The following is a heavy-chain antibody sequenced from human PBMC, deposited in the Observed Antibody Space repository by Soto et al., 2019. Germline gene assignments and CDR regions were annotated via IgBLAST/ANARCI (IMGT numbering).Heavy chain of an antibody. CDR3: ARGRDCSSISCQDNRIDY. CDR2: INHSGST. J-gene: IGHJ4*02. D-gene: IGHD2-2*01. Sequence: SETLSLTCAVYGGSFSGYYWSWIRQPPGKGLGWIGEINHSGSTNYNPSLKSRVTISVDTSKNQFSLKLSSVTAADTAVYYCARGRDCSSISCQDNRIDYWGQGTLVTVSS. V-gene: IGHV4-34*01. CDR1: GGSFSGYY.